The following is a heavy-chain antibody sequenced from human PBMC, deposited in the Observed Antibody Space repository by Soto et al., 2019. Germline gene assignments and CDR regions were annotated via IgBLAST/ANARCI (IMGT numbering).Heavy chain of an antibody. CDR3: ARLGGYCSSTSCYGLYGRDV. CDR1: GGAISSGPYS. CDR2: FPYSENT. Sequence: QLQLQESRPGQVKPSETLSLPCTVPGGAISSGPYSWRWMRQPPGEGLEWIGTFPYSENTYYNQSLESEVTLAVDMSNDQFSLKVTSVTVADTAIYYCARLGGYCSSTSCYGLYGRDVWGQGTTIVVSS. D-gene: IGHD2-2*01. V-gene: IGHV4-39*01. J-gene: IGHJ6*02.